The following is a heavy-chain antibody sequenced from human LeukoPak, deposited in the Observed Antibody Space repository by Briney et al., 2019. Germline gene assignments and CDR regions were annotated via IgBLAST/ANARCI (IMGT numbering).Heavy chain of an antibody. V-gene: IGHV1-2*02. J-gene: IGHJ3*02. D-gene: IGHD3-3*01. CDR1: GYTFTGYY. Sequence: ASVKVSCKASGYTFTGYYMHWVRQVPGQGLEWMGWINPNSGGTNYAQKFQGRVTMTRDTSISTAYMELSRLRSDDTAVYYCARVRILRFLEWSPSRSFDIWGQGTMVTVSS. CDR2: INPNSGGT. CDR3: ARVRILRFLEWSPSRSFDI.